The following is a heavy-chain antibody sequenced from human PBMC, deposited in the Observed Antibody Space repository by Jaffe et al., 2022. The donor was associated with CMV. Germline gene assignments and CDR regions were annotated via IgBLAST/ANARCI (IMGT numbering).Heavy chain of an antibody. CDR2: IDWDDDK. CDR1: GFSLSTSGMC. V-gene: IGHV2-70*01. J-gene: IGHJ4*02. CDR3: ARTGSGSNPSDYFDY. D-gene: IGHD1-26*01. Sequence: QVTLRESGPALVKPTQTLTLTCTFSGFSLSTSGMCVSWIRQPPGKALEWLALIDWDDDKYYSTSLKTRLTISKDTSKNQVVLTMTNMDPVDTATYYCARTGSGSNPSDYFDYWGQGTLVTVSS.